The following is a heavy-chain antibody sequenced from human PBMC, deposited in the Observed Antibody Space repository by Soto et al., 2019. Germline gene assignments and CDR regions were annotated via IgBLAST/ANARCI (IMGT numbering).Heavy chain of an antibody. V-gene: IGHV1-24*01. CDR1: GYTLTELS. CDR3: ATGDSSSWYWNFDY. J-gene: IGHJ4*02. CDR2: FDPEDGET. Sequence: ASVKVSCKVSGYTLTELSMHWVRQAPGKGLEWMGGFDPEDGETIYAQKFQGRVTMTEDTSTDTAYMELSGLRSEDTAVYYCATGDSSSWYWNFDYWGQGTLVTVSS. D-gene: IGHD6-13*01.